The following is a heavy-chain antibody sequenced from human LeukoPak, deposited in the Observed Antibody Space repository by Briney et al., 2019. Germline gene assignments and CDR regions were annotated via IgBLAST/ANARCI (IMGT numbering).Heavy chain of an antibody. Sequence: AGGSLRLSCAASGFTFSNAWMSWVRQAPGKGLEWVGRIKSKTDGGTTDYAAPVKGRFTISRDDSKNTLYLQMNSLKTEDTAVYYCTTDSTRFIAVAGTDYWGQGTLVTVSS. J-gene: IGHJ4*02. D-gene: IGHD6-19*01. CDR2: IKSKTDGGTT. V-gene: IGHV3-15*01. CDR3: TTDSTRFIAVAGTDY. CDR1: GFTFSNAW.